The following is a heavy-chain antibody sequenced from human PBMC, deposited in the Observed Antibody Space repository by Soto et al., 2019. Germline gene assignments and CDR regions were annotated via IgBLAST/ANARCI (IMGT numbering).Heavy chain of an antibody. CDR1: GGPVSSGSYY. D-gene: IGHD4-17*01. Sequence: PSETLSLTCTVSGGPVSSGSYYWSWIRQPPGKGLEWIGYIYYSGSTNYNPSLKSRVTISVDTSKNQFSLKLSSVTAADTAVYYCARDLDYGDSFEAFDIWGQGTMVTVSS. J-gene: IGHJ3*02. CDR2: IYYSGST. CDR3: ARDLDYGDSFEAFDI. V-gene: IGHV4-61*01.